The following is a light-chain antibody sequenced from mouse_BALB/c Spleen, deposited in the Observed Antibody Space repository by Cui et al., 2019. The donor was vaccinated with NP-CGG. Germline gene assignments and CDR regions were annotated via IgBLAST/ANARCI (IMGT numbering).Light chain of an antibody. CDR3: ALWYSNHWV. CDR1: TGAVTTSNY. Sequence: QGVVTQGSATTTSPGETVTLTCRSNTGAVTTSNYANWVQEKPDHLFTGLIGGTNNRAPGVPARFSSSLIGDKAALTITGTQTEDEAIYFCALWYSNHWVFGGGTKLTVL. J-gene: IGLJ1*01. V-gene: IGLV1*01. CDR2: GTN.